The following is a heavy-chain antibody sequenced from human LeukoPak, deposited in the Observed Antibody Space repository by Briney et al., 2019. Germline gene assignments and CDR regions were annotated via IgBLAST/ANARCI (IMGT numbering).Heavy chain of an antibody. CDR3: ARGVAEYSGSNLDY. J-gene: IGHJ4*02. CDR2: IYYSGST. Sequence: SETLSLTCTVSGGSISSYYWSWVRQPPGKGLEWIGYIYYSGSTNYNPSLKSRVTISVDTSKNQFSLKLSSVTAADTAVYYCARGVAEYSGSNLDYWGQGTLVTVSS. CDR1: GGSISSYY. D-gene: IGHD1-26*01. V-gene: IGHV4-59*01.